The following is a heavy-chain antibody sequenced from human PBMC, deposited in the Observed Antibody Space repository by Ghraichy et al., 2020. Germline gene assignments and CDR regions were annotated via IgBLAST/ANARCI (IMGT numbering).Heavy chain of an antibody. CDR2: VFNSGTS. D-gene: IGHD2-21*01. V-gene: IGHV4-31*03. J-gene: IGHJ4*02. CDR1: GGSISSGGHY. Sequence: SETPSLTCTVSGGSISSGGHYWSWIRQHPGKGLEWIGFVFNSGTSYYNPSLKNRISISADTSKNQFYLTMTSMTVADTAMYYCARGGGYFVGFDSWGQGTLVTVSS. CDR3: ARGGGYFVGFDS.